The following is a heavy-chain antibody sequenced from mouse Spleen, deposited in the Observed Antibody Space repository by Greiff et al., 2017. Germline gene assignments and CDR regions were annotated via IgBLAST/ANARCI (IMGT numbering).Heavy chain of an antibody. V-gene: IGHV3-6*01. CDR3: ARDYYGREYFDV. Sequence: EVQRVESGPGLVKPSQSLSLTCSVTGYSITSGYYWNWIRQFPGNKLEWMGYISYDGSNNYNPSLKNRISITRDTSKNQFFLKLNSVTTEDTATYYCARDYYGREYFDVWGAGTTVTVSS. CDR2: ISYDGSN. CDR1: GYSITSGYY. D-gene: IGHD1-1*01. J-gene: IGHJ1*01.